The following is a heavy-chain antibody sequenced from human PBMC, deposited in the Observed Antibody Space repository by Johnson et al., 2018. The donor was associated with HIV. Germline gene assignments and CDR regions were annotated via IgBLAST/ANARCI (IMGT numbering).Heavy chain of an antibody. Sequence: EVQLVESGGGVVQPGRSLRLSCAASGFTFDDYAMHWVRQAPGKGLEWVSGINWNGGSTGYADSVTGRFPISRDNAKNSLYLQMNSLRAEDTALYYCARDLYYGSGSAVAFDIWGQGTMVTVSS. CDR3: ARDLYYGSGSAVAFDI. D-gene: IGHD3-10*01. J-gene: IGHJ3*02. CDR2: INWNGGST. CDR1: GFTFDDYA. V-gene: IGHV3-20*04.